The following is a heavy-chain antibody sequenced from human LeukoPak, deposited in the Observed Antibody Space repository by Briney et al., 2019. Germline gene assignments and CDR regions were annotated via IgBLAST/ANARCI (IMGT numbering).Heavy chain of an antibody. Sequence: SETLSLTCTVPGGSISSYYWSWIRQPPGKGLEWIGYIYYSGSTNYNPSLKSRVTISVDTSKNQFSLKLSSVTAADTAVYYCARRYDSSGYYYAAFDYWGQGTLVTVSS. J-gene: IGHJ4*02. D-gene: IGHD3-22*01. CDR1: GGSISSYY. CDR3: ARRYDSSGYYYAAFDY. CDR2: IYYSGST. V-gene: IGHV4-59*08.